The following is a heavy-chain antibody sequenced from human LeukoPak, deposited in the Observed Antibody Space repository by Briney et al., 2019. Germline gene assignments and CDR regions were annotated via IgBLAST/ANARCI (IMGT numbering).Heavy chain of an antibody. Sequence: TPSETLSLTCAVSGVSISSGGYYWSWIRQHPGKGLEWIGYIYYSGSTYYNPSLKSRVTISVDTSKNQFSLKLSSVTAADTAVYYCAGQLWTPKYYFDYWGQGTLVTVSS. CDR1: GVSISSGGYY. CDR3: AGQLWTPKYYFDY. D-gene: IGHD5-18*01. J-gene: IGHJ4*02. CDR2: IYYSGST. V-gene: IGHV4-31*11.